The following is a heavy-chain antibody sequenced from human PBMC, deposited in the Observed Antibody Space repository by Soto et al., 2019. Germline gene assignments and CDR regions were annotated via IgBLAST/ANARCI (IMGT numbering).Heavy chain of an antibody. Sequence: PSETLSLTCTVSGGSISSGGYYWSWIRQHPGKGLEWIGYIYYSGSTYYNPSLKSRVTISVDTSKNQFSLKLSSVTAADTAVYYCATAPYCSGGSCYPWPLFDFWGQGTMVTVSS. V-gene: IGHV4-31*03. CDR2: IYYSGST. CDR3: ATAPYCSGGSCYPWPLFDF. J-gene: IGHJ4*02. D-gene: IGHD2-15*01. CDR1: GGSISSGGYY.